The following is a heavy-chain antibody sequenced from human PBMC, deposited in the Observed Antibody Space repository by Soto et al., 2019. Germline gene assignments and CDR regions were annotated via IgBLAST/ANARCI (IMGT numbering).Heavy chain of an antibody. D-gene: IGHD3-22*01. J-gene: IGHJ6*02. CDR3: ARVLYYYYSSGYSGLDYYYAMDV. CDR1: GGSFSSSNW. CDR2: IYHSGST. V-gene: IGHV4-4*02. Sequence: SETLSLTCAVSGGSFSSSNWWSWVRQPRGKGLEWIGGIYHSGSTNYNPSLKSRVTISVDKSKNQFSLKLSAVTAADTAVYYCARVLYYYYSSGYSGLDYYYAMDVWGQGTTVTVSS.